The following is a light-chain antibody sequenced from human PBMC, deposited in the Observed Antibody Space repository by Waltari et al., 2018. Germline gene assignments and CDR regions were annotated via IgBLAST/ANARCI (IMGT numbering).Light chain of an antibody. CDR1: SSNIGAGYD. Sequence: QSVLTQPPSVSGAPGQRVTISCTGSSSNIGAGYDIHWYHQLPGAAPKLLIYGNTNRPSGVPDRFSGSKSGTSASLAITGLQAEDEGDYYGQSYDSSLSAWVFGGGTKLTVL. V-gene: IGLV1-40*01. CDR3: QSYDSSLSAWV. CDR2: GNT. J-gene: IGLJ3*02.